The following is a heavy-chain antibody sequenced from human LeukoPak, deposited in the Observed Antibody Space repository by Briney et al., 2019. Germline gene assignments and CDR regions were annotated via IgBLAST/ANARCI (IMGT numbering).Heavy chain of an antibody. V-gene: IGHV4-4*07. CDR3: ARDCSGGNCYLGVIDY. J-gene: IGHJ4*02. Sequence: ETLSLTCTASGDSLSSSYWSWFRQPAGKGLEWIGRIYTSGYTNYNHSLRSRVTLSVETSKNQFSLKLTSVTDADAAVYYCARDCSGGNCYLGVIDYWGQGTQVIVSS. CDR1: GDSLSSSY. D-gene: IGHD2-15*01. CDR2: IYTSGYT.